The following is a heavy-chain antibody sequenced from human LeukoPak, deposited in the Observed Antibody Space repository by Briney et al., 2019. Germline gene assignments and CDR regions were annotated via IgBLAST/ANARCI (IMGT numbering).Heavy chain of an antibody. D-gene: IGHD2-2*01. Sequence: PETLSLTCAVYGGSSSGYYRSWISQPPGKGLEWIGEINHSGSTNYNPSLKCRVTISVDTSKNQFSLKLSSVTAADTAVYYCARGRQRDWFDPWGQETLVTVSS. CDR1: GGSSSGYY. J-gene: IGHJ5*02. CDR3: ARGRQRDWFDP. V-gene: IGHV4-34*01. CDR2: INHSGST.